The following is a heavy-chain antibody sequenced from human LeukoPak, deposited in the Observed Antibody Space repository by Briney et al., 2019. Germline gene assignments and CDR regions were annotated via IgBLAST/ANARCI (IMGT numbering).Heavy chain of an antibody. J-gene: IGHJ5*02. V-gene: IGHV1-69*04. CDR1: GGTFNNYA. Sequence: SVKVSCKAPGGTFNNYAITWVRQAPGQGLEWMGRIIPVVGAVHYAQEFQGRVTITADRSTSTAYMDLSSLRSDDTAMYYCARVRARFGELSCDSWGQGTLVTVSS. CDR3: ARVRARFGELSCDS. CDR2: IIPVVGAV. D-gene: IGHD3-10*01.